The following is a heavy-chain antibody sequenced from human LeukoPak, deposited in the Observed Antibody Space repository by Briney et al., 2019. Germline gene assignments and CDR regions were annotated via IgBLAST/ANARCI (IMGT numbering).Heavy chain of an antibody. CDR2: INYGGST. D-gene: IGHD6-19*01. V-gene: IGHV4-34*01. J-gene: IGHJ3*01. Sequence: KSSETLSLTCAASEMSFSAYYWNWIRQSPGKGLEWIGEINYGGSTKYTPSLEGRGTILIDTSKNQFSLKLTSVTAADTAVYYCARGFPPGSGSRGSHAFDVWGQGTMVTVSS. CDR3: ARGFPPGSGSRGSHAFDV. CDR1: EMSFSAYY.